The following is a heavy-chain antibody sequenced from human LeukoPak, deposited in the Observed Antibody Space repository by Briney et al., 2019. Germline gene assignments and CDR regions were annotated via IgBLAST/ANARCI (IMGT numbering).Heavy chain of an antibody. D-gene: IGHD6-19*01. J-gene: IGHJ2*01. Sequence: GGSLRLSCAASGFTFSSYWMSWVRQAPGKGLEWVANIKQDGSEKYYVDSVKGRFTISRDNAKNSLYLQMNSLRAEDTAVYYCASIPNIAVAANWYFDLWGRGTLVTVSS. CDR3: ASIPNIAVAANWYFDL. CDR2: IKQDGSEK. V-gene: IGHV3-7*01. CDR1: GFTFSSYW.